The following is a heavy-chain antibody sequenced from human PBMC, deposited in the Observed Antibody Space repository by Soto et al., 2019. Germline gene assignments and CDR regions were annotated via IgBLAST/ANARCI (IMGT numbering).Heavy chain of an antibody. D-gene: IGHD3-16*01. V-gene: IGHV2-5*02. CDR1: GFSLSTSGVG. Sequence: QITLKESGPTLVKPTQTLTLTCTFSGFSLSTSGVGVGWIRQPPGKALEWLALIYWDDDKRYSPSLKSRPTITTETSKNQVVLTMTNMDPVDTATYYCAHSWGYSPSLLFDYWGQGTLVTVSS. J-gene: IGHJ4*02. CDR3: AHSWGYSPSLLFDY. CDR2: IYWDDDK.